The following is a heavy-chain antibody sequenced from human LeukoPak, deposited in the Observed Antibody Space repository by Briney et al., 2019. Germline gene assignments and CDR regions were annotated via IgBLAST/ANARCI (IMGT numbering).Heavy chain of an antibody. Sequence: PGRSLGLSCAASGFTFSDYYMSWVRQAPGKGRGWVSYISSSSSYTNYADSVKGRFTICRDNAKNSLYLQMNSLRAEDTAVYSCARGAQDYGVDYWGQGTLVTVSS. CDR2: ISSSSSYT. CDR1: GFTFSDYY. D-gene: IGHD4-17*01. CDR3: ARGAQDYGVDY. V-gene: IGHV3-11*05. J-gene: IGHJ4*02.